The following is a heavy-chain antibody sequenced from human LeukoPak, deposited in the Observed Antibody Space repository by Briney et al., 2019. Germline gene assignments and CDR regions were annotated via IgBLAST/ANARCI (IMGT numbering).Heavy chain of an antibody. Sequence: GGSLRLSCAASGFTVSSNYMSWVRQAPGKGLGWVSVIYSGGNTYYADSVKGRFTISRDNSKNTLYLQMNSLRAEDTAVYYCARDSSDYGGKGVDYWGQGTLVTVSS. V-gene: IGHV3-53*01. D-gene: IGHD4-23*01. J-gene: IGHJ4*02. CDR3: ARDSSDYGGKGVDY. CDR1: GFTVSSNY. CDR2: IYSGGNT.